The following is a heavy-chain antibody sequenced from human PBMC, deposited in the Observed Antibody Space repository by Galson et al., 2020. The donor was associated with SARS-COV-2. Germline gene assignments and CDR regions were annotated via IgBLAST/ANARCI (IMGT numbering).Heavy chain of an antibody. CDR1: GFPFSNAW. V-gene: IGHV3-15*01. Sequence: GESLKISCAASGFPFSNAWMSWVRPAPGKGLEWVGRIKSKTDGGTTHYAAPVKGRFTISRDDSKNTLYLQMNSLKTEDTAVYYCTTDLSWQDIVLMVYASYYFDYWGQGTLVTVSS. CDR3: TTDLSWQDIVLMVYASYYFDY. J-gene: IGHJ4*02. CDR2: IKSKTDGGTT. D-gene: IGHD2-8*01.